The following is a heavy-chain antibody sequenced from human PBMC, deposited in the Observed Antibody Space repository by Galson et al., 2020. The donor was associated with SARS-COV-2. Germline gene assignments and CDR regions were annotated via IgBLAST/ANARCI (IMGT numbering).Heavy chain of an antibody. CDR1: GGSIGSGAYY. J-gene: IGHJ6*02. Sequence: SETLSFTCTVSGGSIGSGAYYWSWIRQHPVKGLEWIGYIYYTGSTYYNPSLKSRVTISVDTSKKYFSLNLSSVTAADTAVYYCARDPGNAGMDVWGQGTTVTVSS. CDR2: IYYTGST. D-gene: IGHD1-1*01. V-gene: IGHV4-31*03. CDR3: ARDPGNAGMDV.